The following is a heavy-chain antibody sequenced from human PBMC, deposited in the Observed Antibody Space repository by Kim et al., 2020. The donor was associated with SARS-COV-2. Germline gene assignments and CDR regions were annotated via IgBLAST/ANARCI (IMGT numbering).Heavy chain of an antibody. Sequence: GESLKISCKGSGYSFTSYWIGWVRQMPGKGLEWMGIIYPGDSDTRYSPSFQGQFTITADKTISTAYLQWSSLKASDTAMYYCASLGSHYYYDSSAYPRPDALDISGQGTMVTVSS. CDR3: ASLGSHYYYDSSAYPRPDALDI. CDR2: IYPGDSDT. D-gene: IGHD3-22*01. CDR1: GYSFTSYW. V-gene: IGHV5-51*01. J-gene: IGHJ3*02.